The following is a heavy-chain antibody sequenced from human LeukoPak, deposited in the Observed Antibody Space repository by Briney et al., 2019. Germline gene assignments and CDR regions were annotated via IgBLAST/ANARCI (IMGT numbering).Heavy chain of an antibody. CDR1: GFSFGSFA. J-gene: IGHJ4*02. Sequence: GGSLRLSCAASGFSFGSFAMTWVPQAPGKGLEWVSAIAQTGGGAIYASSVQGRFTISRDNSMSTLYLHLNNLRAEDTALYYCAKELRTYGYPALDFWGQGTLVTVSS. V-gene: IGHV3-23*01. CDR2: IAQTGGGA. CDR3: AKELRTYGYPALDF. D-gene: IGHD4-17*01.